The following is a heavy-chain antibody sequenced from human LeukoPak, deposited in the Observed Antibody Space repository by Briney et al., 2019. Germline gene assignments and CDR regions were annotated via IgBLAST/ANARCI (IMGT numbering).Heavy chain of an antibody. D-gene: IGHD4-23*01. J-gene: IGHJ4*02. CDR1: GFTFSSYS. CDR3: ARTGITVAPPFDY. V-gene: IGHV3-48*01. CDR2: ISSSSSTI. Sequence: PGGSLRLSCAASGFTFSSYSMNWVRQAPGKGLEWVSYISSSSSTIYYADSVKGRFTISRDNAKNSLYLQMTSLRAEDTAVYYCARTGITVAPPFDYWGQGTLVTVSS.